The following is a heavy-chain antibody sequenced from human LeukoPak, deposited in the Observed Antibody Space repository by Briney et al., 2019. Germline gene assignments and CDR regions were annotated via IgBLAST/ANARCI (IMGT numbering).Heavy chain of an antibody. CDR3: AKGGGIRITMVRGVTVDY. D-gene: IGHD3-10*01. J-gene: IGHJ4*02. CDR2: ISGSGGST. CDR1: GFTFSTYA. V-gene: IGHV3-23*01. Sequence: PGGSLRLSCAASGFTFSTYAMSWVRQAPGKGLEWVSGISGSGGSTYYADSVKGRFTISRDNSKNTLYLQMNSLRAEDTAVYYCAKGGGIRITMVRGVTVDYWGQGTLVTVSS.